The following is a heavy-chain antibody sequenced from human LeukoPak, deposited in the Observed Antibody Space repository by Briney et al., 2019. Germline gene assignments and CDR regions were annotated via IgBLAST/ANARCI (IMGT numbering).Heavy chain of an antibody. CDR3: ARVDYSGSYADY. CDR2: FDPEDGET. CDR1: GYTLTELS. D-gene: IGHD1-26*01. V-gene: IGHV1-24*01. J-gene: IGHJ4*02. Sequence: ASVKVSCKVSGYTLTELSMHWVRQAPGKELEWMGGFDPEDGETIYAQKFQDRVTMTRNTSISTAYMELSSLRSEDTAVYYCARVDYSGSYADYWGQGTLVTVSS.